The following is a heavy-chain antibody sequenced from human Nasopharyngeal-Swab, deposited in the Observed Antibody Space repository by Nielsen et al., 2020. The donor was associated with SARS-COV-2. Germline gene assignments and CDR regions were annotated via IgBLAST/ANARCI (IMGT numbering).Heavy chain of an antibody. CDR3: ARPGVENYYDSSGYYADVFDI. D-gene: IGHD3-22*01. V-gene: IGHV5-10-1*01. CDR2: IDPSDSYT. CDR1: EYSFTSYW. Sequence: GESLKISCQGSEYSFTSYWISWVRQMPGKGLEWMGRIDPSDSYTHYSPSFQGHVTISADKSISTAYLQWSSLKASDTAMYYCARPGVENYYDSSGYYADVFDILGQGTMVTVAS. J-gene: IGHJ3*02.